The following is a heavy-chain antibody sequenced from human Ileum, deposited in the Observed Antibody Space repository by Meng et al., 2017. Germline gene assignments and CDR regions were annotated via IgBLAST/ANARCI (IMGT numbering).Heavy chain of an antibody. D-gene: IGHD2-15*01. J-gene: IGHJ4*02. V-gene: IGHV1-3*01. CDR3: ARDPSGGKFHYFDS. CDR1: GATFTSFV. CDR2: IHAGNGNR. Sequence: QVQLVQSGPDVKMPGASVKVSCKASGATFTSFVIHWVRQAPGQRLEWMGWIHAGNGNRKYSQKFQGRVTFTTDTSATTAYLDLSSLRSEDTAVYYCARDPSGGKFHYFDSWGQGTLVTVSS.